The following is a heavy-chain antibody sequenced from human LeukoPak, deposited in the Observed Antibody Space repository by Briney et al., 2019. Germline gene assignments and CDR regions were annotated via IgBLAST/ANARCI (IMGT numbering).Heavy chain of an antibody. CDR1: GYTFTSYD. J-gene: IGHJ6*02. CDR2: MNPNSGNT. Sequence: ASVKVSCKASGYTFTSYDINWVRQATGQGLEWMGWMNPNSGNTGYAQKFQGRVTMTSNTSISTAYMELSSLRSEDTAVYYCAAEARNYDILTGNRGSYGMDVWGQGTTVTVSS. CDR3: AAEARNYDILTGNRGSYGMDV. V-gene: IGHV1-8*01. D-gene: IGHD3-9*01.